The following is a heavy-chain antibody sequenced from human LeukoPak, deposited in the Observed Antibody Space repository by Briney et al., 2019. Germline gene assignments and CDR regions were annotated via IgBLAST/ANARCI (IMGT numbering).Heavy chain of an antibody. J-gene: IGHJ4*02. CDR1: GYSFTSYW. D-gene: IGHD6-13*01. Sequence: GESLKISCKGSGYSFTSYWISWVRQMPGKGLEWMGTIDPSDSYTNYSPSFQGHVTISTDKSISTAYLQWSSLKASDTAMYYCARGMYSSSPDYWGQGTLVTVSS. CDR2: IDPSDSYT. CDR3: ARGMYSSSPDY. V-gene: IGHV5-10-1*01.